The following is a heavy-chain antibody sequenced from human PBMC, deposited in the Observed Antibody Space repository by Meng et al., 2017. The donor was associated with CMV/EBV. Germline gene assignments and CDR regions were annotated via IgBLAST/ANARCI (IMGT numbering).Heavy chain of an antibody. D-gene: IGHD6-13*01. CDR3: AHKGRRMAAAGINWFDP. Sequence: QITLKESGPSLVQPTQTLPLTCTFSGFSLSTSGVGVGWIRQPPGKALEWLALIYWDDDKRYSPSLKSRLTITKDTSKNQVVLTMTNMDPVDTATYYCAHKGRRMAAAGINWFDPWGQGTLVTVSS. J-gene: IGHJ5*02. CDR1: GFSLSTSGVG. CDR2: IYWDDDK. V-gene: IGHV2-5*02.